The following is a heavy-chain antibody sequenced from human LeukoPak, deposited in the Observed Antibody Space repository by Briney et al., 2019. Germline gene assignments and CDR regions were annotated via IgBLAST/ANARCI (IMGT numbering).Heavy chain of an antibody. CDR1: GSTLSTYD. V-gene: IGHV3-30*18. J-gene: IGHJ4*02. D-gene: IGHD2-2*01. CDR2: ISYDGGNK. CDR3: AKDSYDCTSSSCYYPLDY. Sequence: GGSLRLSCAASGSTLSTYDMHWVRQGLGKGLERVAVISYDGGNKYYADSVKGRFTISRDNSKNTLYLQMNSLSADDTAMYYCAKDSYDCTSSSCYYPLDYWGQGTLVTVSS.